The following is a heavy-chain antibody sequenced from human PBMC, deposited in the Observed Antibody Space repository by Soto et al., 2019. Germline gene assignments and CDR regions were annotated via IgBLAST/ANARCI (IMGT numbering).Heavy chain of an antibody. CDR3: ARGPEGGVSTH. J-gene: IGHJ4*02. D-gene: IGHD5-12*01. CDR1: GGSLSGYY. V-gene: IGHV4-34*01. Sequence: QVQLQQWGAGLLKPSETLSLNCAVTGGSLSGYYWSWIRQPPGKGLEWIGEVKDGGHTNYSPSLRGRATISADTSNAQFSLRLNSVTAADTGVYYCARGPEGGVSTHWDQGSLVTVSS. CDR2: VKDGGHT.